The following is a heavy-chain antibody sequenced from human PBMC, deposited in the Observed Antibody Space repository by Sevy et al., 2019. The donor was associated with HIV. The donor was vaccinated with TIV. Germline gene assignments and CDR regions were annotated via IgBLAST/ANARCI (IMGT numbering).Heavy chain of an antibody. Sequence: GGSLRLSCAASGFTFSSYSMNWVRQAPGKGLEWVSSISSSSSYIYYADSVKGRFTISRDNAKNALYLQMNSLRAEDTAVYYCARDLRDGKTWGTNQTFDYWGQGTLVTVSS. CDR2: ISSSSSYI. V-gene: IGHV3-21*01. CDR3: ARDLRDGKTWGTNQTFDY. D-gene: IGHD3-16*01. J-gene: IGHJ4*02. CDR1: GFTFSSYS.